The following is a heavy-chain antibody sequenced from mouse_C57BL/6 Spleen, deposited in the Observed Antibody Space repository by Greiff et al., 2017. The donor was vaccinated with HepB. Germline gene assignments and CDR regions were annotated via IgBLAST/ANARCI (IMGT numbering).Heavy chain of an antibody. CDR2: INPNNGGT. J-gene: IGHJ4*01. CDR1: GYTFTDYN. CDR3: ARGSFYDYDVGYAMDY. D-gene: IGHD2-4*01. Sequence: EVQLQQSGPELVKPGASVKIPCKASGYTFTDYNMDWVKQSHGKSLEWIGDINPNNGGTIYNQKFKGKATLTVDKSSSTAYMELRSLTSEDTAVYYCARGSFYDYDVGYAMDYWGQGTSVTVSS. V-gene: IGHV1-18*01.